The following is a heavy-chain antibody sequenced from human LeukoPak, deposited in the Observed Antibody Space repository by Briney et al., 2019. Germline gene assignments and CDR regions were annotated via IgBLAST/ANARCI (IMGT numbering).Heavy chain of an antibody. V-gene: IGHV4-30-2*01. CDR2: IYHSGST. CDR3: ARAGSSSWFYNWFDP. J-gene: IGHJ5*02. Sequence: PSETLSLTCTVSGGSISSGGYSWSWIRQPPGKGLEWIGYIYHSGSTYYNPSLKSRVTISVDRSKNQFSLKLSSVTAADTAVYYCARAGSSSWFYNWFDPWGQGTLVTVSS. CDR1: GGSISSGGYS. D-gene: IGHD6-13*01.